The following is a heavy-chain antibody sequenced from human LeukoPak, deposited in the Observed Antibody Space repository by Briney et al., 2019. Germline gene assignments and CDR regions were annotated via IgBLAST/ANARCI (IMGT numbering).Heavy chain of an antibody. J-gene: IGHJ3*02. CDR1: GGSISSYY. V-gene: IGHV4-59*01. CDR2: IYYSGST. Sequence: SETLSLTCTVSGGSISSYYWSWIRQPPGKGLEWIGYIYYSGSTNYNPSLKSRVTISVDTSKNQFSLKLSSVTAADTAVYYCARGYYDFWSGYYKTDAFDIWGQGTMVTVSS. D-gene: IGHD3-3*01. CDR3: ARGYYDFWSGYYKTDAFDI.